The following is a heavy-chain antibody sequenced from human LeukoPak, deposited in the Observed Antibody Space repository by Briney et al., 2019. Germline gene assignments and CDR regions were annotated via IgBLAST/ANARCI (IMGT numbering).Heavy chain of an antibody. CDR2: IYYSGST. J-gene: IGHJ4*02. Sequence: LRLSCAASGFTFSSYSMNWVRQAPGKGLEWIGYIYYSGSTYYNPSLKSRVTISVDTSKNQFSLKLSSVTAADTAVYYCAREDGYNFASDYWGQGTLVTVSS. V-gene: IGHV4-30-4*08. CDR1: GFTFSSYS. D-gene: IGHD5-24*01. CDR3: AREDGYNFASDY.